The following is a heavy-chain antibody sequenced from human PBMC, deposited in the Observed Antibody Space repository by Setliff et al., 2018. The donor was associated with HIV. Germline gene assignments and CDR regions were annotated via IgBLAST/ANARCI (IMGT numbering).Heavy chain of an antibody. J-gene: IGHJ4*02. CDR3: ARDFFLDY. CDR1: GFTFSRYE. Sequence: GGSLRLSCAASGFTFSRYEMNWVRQAPGKGLEWLSFISGSGETIYYADSVKGRFTISRDNAKNSLYLQMNSLRAEDTAVYYCARDFFLDYWGQGTLVTVSS. V-gene: IGHV3-48*03. CDR2: ISGSGETI.